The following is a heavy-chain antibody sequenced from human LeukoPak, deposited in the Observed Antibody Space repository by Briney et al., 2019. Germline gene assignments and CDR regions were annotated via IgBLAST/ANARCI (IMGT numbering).Heavy chain of an antibody. D-gene: IGHD3-10*01. Sequence: GGSLRLSCAASGFTFSSYAMHWVRQAPGKGLEWVAVISYDGSNKYYADSVKGRFTISRDNSKNTLYRQMTSLRAEDTAVYYCARDQGEYYYYYYMDVWGKGTTVTVSS. J-gene: IGHJ6*03. V-gene: IGHV3-30*01. CDR3: ARDQGEYYYYYYMDV. CDR1: GFTFSSYA. CDR2: ISYDGSNK.